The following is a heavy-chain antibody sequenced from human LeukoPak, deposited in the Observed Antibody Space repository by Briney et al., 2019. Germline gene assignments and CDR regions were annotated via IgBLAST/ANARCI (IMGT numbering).Heavy chain of an antibody. Sequence: ASVKVSCKASGYTFTSYAMHWVRQAPGQRLEGMGWINAGSGNTKYSQKFQGRVTITRDTSASTAYMELSSLRSEDTAVYYCASVDMGTGYYFDYWGQGTLVTVSS. J-gene: IGHJ4*02. CDR3: ASVDMGTGYYFDY. V-gene: IGHV1-3*01. D-gene: IGHD5-12*01. CDR2: INAGSGNT. CDR1: GYTFTSYA.